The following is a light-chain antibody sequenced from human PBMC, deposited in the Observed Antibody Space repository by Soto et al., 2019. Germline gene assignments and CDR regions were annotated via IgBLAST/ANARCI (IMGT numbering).Light chain of an antibody. V-gene: IGKV1-12*01. Sequence: DIQMTQSPASVPASLGDRVTITCRASQHISTWLAWYQHKPGKAPQLLIYAASSLQTGVPSRFSGSGSGTDFSLTISSLQPADYATYYCQQANSFQFTCGQGTRLQI. CDR2: AAS. CDR1: QHISTW. CDR3: QQANSFQFT. J-gene: IGKJ2*01.